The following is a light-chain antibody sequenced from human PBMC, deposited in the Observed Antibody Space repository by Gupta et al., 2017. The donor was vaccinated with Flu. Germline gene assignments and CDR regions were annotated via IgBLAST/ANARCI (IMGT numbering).Light chain of an antibody. V-gene: IGLV1-44*01. CDR2: SNN. J-gene: IGLJ2*01. CDR1: NSKIGGNT. Sequence: RVTISCSGSNSKIGGNTVAWYQHLPATAPKLLIYSNNRRPSGVPDRFSGSKSGTSASLAISGLQAEDEADYHCAAWDDSLNGWIFGGGTKLTVL. CDR3: AAWDDSLNGWI.